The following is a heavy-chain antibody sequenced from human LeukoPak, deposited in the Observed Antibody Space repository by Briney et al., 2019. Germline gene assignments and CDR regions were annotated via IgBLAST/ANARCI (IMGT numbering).Heavy chain of an antibody. V-gene: IGHV1-8*02. CDR2: MNPNSGNT. J-gene: IGHJ5*02. CDR1: GGTFSSYP. D-gene: IGHD5-12*01. CDR3: ARGLGAYRGNNFLNWFDP. Sequence: ASVKVSCKASGGTFSSYPINWVRQATGQGLEWMGWMNPNSGNTGYAQRFQGRVTMTRNTSISTAYMDLSSLTSEDTAVYYCARGLGAYRGNNFLNWFDPWGQGTLVTVSS.